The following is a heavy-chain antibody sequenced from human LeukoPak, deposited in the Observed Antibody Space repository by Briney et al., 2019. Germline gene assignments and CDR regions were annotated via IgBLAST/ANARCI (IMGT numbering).Heavy chain of an antibody. V-gene: IGHV3-30*02. D-gene: IGHD6-13*01. CDR1: GFTFSSYG. Sequence: GGSLRLSCAASGFTFSSYGMHWVRQAPGKGLEWVAVIWYDGSNKYYADSVKGRFTISRDNSKNTLYLQMSSLRAEDTAVYYCVTEEQQLDTGYWGQGTLVTVSS. J-gene: IGHJ4*02. CDR3: VTEEQQLDTGY. CDR2: IWYDGSNK.